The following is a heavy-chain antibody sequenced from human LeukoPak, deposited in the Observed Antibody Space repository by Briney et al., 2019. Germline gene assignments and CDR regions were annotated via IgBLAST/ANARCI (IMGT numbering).Heavy chain of an antibody. CDR3: AVGGNSFDY. D-gene: IGHD4-23*01. CDR2: IWYDGSNK. V-gene: IGHV3-33*01. Sequence: PGRPLRLSCAASGFTFSSYGMHWVRQAPGKGLEWVAVIWYDGSNKYYADSVKGRFTISRDNSKNTLYLQMNSLRAEDTAVYYCAVGGNSFDYWGQGTLVTVSS. J-gene: IGHJ4*02. CDR1: GFTFSSYG.